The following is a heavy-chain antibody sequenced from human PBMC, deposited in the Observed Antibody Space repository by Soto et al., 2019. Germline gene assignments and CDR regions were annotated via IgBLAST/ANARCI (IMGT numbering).Heavy chain of an antibody. V-gene: IGHV3-72*01. CDR1: GFTLSDHY. CDR3: VRWDSGNPEN. D-gene: IGHD1-26*01. Sequence: EVQLVESGGGLVQPGGSLRLSCVVSGFTLSDHYIDWVRQAPGKGLEWVGRTKNKAQRYTTEYAASVKGRFTISRDDSENSVYLQMNCLKTEDTAVYYCVRWDSGNPENWGQGTLVTVSS. CDR2: TKNKAQRYTT. J-gene: IGHJ4*02.